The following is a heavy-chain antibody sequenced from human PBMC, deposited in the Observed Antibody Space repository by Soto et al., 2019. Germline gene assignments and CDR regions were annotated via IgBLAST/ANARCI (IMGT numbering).Heavy chain of an antibody. CDR1: AFSLTSCS. V-gene: IGHV3-23*01. J-gene: IGHJ5*02. Sequence: GGSLRLSCVTSAFSLTSCSMSWVRQTPGKGLEWVSALSRSGGATYYADSVKGRFTISRDTSTNTLYLQMSNLRAEDTAIYYCEKGEMDTIRNSFDHWGQGTMVTVSS. CDR2: LSRSGGAT. D-gene: IGHD5-18*01. CDR3: EKGEMDTIRNSFDH.